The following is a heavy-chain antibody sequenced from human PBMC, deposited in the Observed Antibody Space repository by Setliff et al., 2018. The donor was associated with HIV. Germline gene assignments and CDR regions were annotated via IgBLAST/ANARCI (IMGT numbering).Heavy chain of an antibody. J-gene: IGHJ5*02. CDR1: GGTFTNSA. V-gene: IGHV1-69*05. Sequence: SVKVSCKASGGTFTNSAIGWVRQAPGQGLEWMGGIIPIFGTTNFAQKFQGRVTITTAESTSTAYMELSSLRSEDTAVYYCAALLVRGVIIIPPYNWFDPWGQGTLVTVSS. CDR3: AALLVRGVIIIPPYNWFDP. CDR2: IIPIFGTT. D-gene: IGHD3-10*01.